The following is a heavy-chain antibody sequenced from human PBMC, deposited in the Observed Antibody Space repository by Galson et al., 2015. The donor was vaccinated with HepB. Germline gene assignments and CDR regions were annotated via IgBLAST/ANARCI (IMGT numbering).Heavy chain of an antibody. CDR2: LNPNSGGA. D-gene: IGHD2-2*02. Sequence: SCKASGYTFTGYYMHWVRQAPGQGLEWMGWLNPNSGGANYAQKFQGGVTMTRDTSISTAYMELSRLRSDDTAVYYCARDGTSIVVVPAAIGYYYYYMDVWGKGTTVTVSS. CDR3: ARDGTSIVVVPAAIGYYYYYMDV. CDR1: GYTFTGYY. J-gene: IGHJ6*03. V-gene: IGHV1-2*02.